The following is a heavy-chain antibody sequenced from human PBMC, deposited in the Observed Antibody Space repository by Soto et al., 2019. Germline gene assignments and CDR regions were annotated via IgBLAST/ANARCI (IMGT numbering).Heavy chain of an antibody. CDR3: AVSYYYDSSGYSYYFDY. J-gene: IGHJ4*02. D-gene: IGHD3-22*01. Sequence: GGSLRLSCAASGFTFSTYAMHWVRQAPGKGLEWVAVISYDGSDKYYADSVKGRFTIPRDNSKKMLYLQVNSLRAEDTAVYYCAVSYYYDSSGYSYYFDYWGLGTLVTVSS. V-gene: IGHV3-30-3*01. CDR1: GFTFSTYA. CDR2: ISYDGSDK.